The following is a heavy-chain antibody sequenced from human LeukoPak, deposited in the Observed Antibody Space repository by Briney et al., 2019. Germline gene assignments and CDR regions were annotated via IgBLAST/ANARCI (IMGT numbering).Heavy chain of an antibody. CDR2: IYYSGST. CDR1: GGSISSHY. Sequence: SETLSLTCTVSGGSISSHYWSWIRQPPGKGLEWIGYIYYSGSTNYNPSLKSRVTISVDTSKNQFSLKLSSVTAADTAVYYCARGATDSGSYFDYWGQGTLVTVSS. CDR3: ARGATDSGSYFDY. V-gene: IGHV4-59*11. D-gene: IGHD1-26*01. J-gene: IGHJ4*02.